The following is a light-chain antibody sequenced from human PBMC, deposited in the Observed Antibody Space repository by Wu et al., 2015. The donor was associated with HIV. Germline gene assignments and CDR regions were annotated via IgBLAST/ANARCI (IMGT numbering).Light chain of an antibody. CDR2: DAS. Sequence: DRVNITCRASQDIFTYLAWYQQTPGKAPRVLIYDASTLQSGVSSRFSGSGSGAHFTLTISGLQREDFAIYYCQQLNSFPLTFGQGSRLEI. V-gene: IGKV1-13*02. CDR3: QQLNSFPLT. J-gene: IGKJ5*01. CDR1: QDIFTY.